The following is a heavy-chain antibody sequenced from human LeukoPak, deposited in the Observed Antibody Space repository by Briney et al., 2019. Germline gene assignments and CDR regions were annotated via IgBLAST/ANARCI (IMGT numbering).Heavy chain of an antibody. J-gene: IGHJ4*02. CDR2: IYYSGST. Sequence: SETLSLTCTVSGDSVSNYYWNWIRQPPGKGLEWIGYIYYSGSTNYNPSLKSRATISVDTSKNQFSLKVSSVTAADTAVYYCARAGGQLRVDYWGQGTLVTVSS. D-gene: IGHD2-2*01. CDR1: GDSVSNYY. V-gene: IGHV4-59*02. CDR3: ARAGGQLRVDY.